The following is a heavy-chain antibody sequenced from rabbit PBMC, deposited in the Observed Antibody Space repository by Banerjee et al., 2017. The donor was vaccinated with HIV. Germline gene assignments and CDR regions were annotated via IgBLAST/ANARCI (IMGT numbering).Heavy chain of an antibody. CDR3: ARDTGSSFSTYGMDL. J-gene: IGHJ6*01. CDR2: IDIGSRDFT. V-gene: IGHV1S40*01. D-gene: IGHD8-1*01. Sequence: QSLEESGGGLVQPEGSLTLTCKASGFSFSSSDYICWVRQAPGKGLEWIACIDIGSRDFTYYASWAKGRFIISKTSSTTVTLQMTSLTVADTATYFGARDTGSSFSTYGMDLWGPGTLVTVS. CDR1: GFSFSSSDY.